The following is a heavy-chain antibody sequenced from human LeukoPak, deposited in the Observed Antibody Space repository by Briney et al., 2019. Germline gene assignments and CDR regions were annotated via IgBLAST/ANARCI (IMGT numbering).Heavy chain of an antibody. Sequence: GASVKVSCKVSGYTLTELSMHWVRQAPGKGLEWMGGFDPEGGETIYAQRFQGRVTMTEDTSTDTAYMELSSLRSEDTAVYYCATKTHYDFWSGYYAGIDYWGQGTLVTVSS. CDR3: ATKTHYDFWSGYYAGIDY. V-gene: IGHV1-24*01. J-gene: IGHJ4*02. D-gene: IGHD3-3*01. CDR2: FDPEGGET. CDR1: GYTLTELS.